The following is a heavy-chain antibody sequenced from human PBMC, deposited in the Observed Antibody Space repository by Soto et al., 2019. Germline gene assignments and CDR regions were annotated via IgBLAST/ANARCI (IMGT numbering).Heavy chain of an antibody. CDR2: IKQDGSEK. CDR1: GFTFSSYW. CDR3: ARTPAADYGDYVPRSYYYYGMDV. Sequence: GGSLRLSCAASGFTFSSYWMSWVRQAPGKGLEWVANIKQDGSEKYYVDSVKGRFTISRDNAKNSLYLQMNSLRAEDTAVYYCARTPAADYGDYVPRSYYYYGMDVWGQGTTVTVSS. D-gene: IGHD4-17*01. J-gene: IGHJ6*02. V-gene: IGHV3-7*05.